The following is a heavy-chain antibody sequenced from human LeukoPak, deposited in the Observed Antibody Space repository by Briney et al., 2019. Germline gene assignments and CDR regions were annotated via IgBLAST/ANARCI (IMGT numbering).Heavy chain of an antibody. CDR2: ISGSGGIT. J-gene: IGHJ3*01. Sequence: GGSLRLSCAASGFTFSSYAMSWVRQAPGKGLEWISTISGSGGITYYADSVRGRFTISRDNSKNTLYLQMNSLRAKDTAVYYCAKGQTIPVADDAFDLWGQGTMVTVSS. D-gene: IGHD6-19*01. CDR3: AKGQTIPVADDAFDL. CDR1: GFTFSSYA. V-gene: IGHV3-23*01.